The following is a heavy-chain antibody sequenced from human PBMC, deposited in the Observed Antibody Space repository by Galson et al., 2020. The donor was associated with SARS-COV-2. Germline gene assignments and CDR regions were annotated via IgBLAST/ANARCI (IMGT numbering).Heavy chain of an antibody. Sequence: QLGESLKISCAASRVTVSSNYMSWVRQAPGKGLQWVSVLYHGDTTYYADSVKGRFIISGDPSKNTLYLHMNKLSPEDTGIYYCARDRYGSPTSWGQGTLVTLSS. V-gene: IGHV3-53*01. J-gene: IGHJ5*02. CDR1: RVTVSSNY. CDR3: ARDRYGSPTS. D-gene: IGHD4-17*01. CDR2: LYHGDTT.